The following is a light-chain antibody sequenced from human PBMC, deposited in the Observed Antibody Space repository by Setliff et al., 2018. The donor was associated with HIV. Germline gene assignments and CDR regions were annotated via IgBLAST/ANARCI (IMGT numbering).Light chain of an antibody. CDR2: DVS. V-gene: IGLV2-14*03. CDR3: SSYTTTKTYV. J-gene: IGLJ1*01. Sequence: QSALAQPASVSGSPGQTISISCTGTHNDVGSYDYVSWYQRHPGKAPKLIIFDVSKGPSGVSNRFSGSKSGNTASLTISGLQAADEADYYCSSYTTTKTYVFGSGTKVTVL. CDR1: HNDVGSYDY.